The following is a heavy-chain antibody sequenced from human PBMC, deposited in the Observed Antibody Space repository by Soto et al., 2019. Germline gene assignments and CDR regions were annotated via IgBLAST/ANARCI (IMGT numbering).Heavy chain of an antibody. CDR2: IFESGST. J-gene: IGHJ4*02. CDR1: GGSISSSSW. Sequence: PSETLSLTCAVSGGSISSSSWLTWVRQSPGKGLEWIGEIFESGSTKYNSSLKSRVTISLDASNSQFSLTMSSVTAADTGVYYCAREVVGNTWPGIFDSWGRGTLVTVSS. V-gene: IGHV4-4*02. CDR3: AREVVGNTWPGIFDS.